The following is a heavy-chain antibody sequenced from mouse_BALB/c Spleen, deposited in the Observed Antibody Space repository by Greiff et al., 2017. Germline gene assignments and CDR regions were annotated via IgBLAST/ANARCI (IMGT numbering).Heavy chain of an antibody. J-gene: IGHJ2*01. D-gene: IGHD3-3*01. Sequence: VQLKESGAELVRSGASVKLSCTASGFNIKDYYMHWVKQRPEQGLEWIGWIDPENGDTEYAPKFQGKATMTADTSSNTAYLQLSSLTSEDTAVYYCNRPGPGDYWGQGTTLTVSS. CDR2: IDPENGDT. V-gene: IGHV14-4*02. CDR1: GFNIKDYY. CDR3: NRPGPGDY.